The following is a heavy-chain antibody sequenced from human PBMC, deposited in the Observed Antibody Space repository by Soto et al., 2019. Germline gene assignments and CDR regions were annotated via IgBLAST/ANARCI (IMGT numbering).Heavy chain of an antibody. CDR2: IVVGSGNT. J-gene: IGHJ4*02. Sequence: SVKVSCKASGFTFTSSAVQWVRQARGQRLEWIGWIVVGSGNTNYAQKFQERVTITRDMSTSTAYMELSSLRSEDTAVYYCAVGTEDYYDSSGSFDYWGQGTMVPVSS. CDR3: AVGTEDYYDSSGSFDY. V-gene: IGHV1-58*01. CDR1: GFTFTSSA. D-gene: IGHD3-22*01.